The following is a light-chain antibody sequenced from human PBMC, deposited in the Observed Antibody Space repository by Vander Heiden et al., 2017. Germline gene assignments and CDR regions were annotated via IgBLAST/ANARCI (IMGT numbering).Light chain of an antibody. V-gene: IGKV3-15*01. CDR2: GAS. CDR3: QQYNNWPPRYT. Sequence: EIVMTPSPATLSVSPVGSATLSCRASQNIRTNLAWYQQKPGQSPRLLIYGASTRATGFPARFSGSGSGTEFTLSISSLQSEDVAVYYCQQYNNWPPRYTFGQGTKLEIK. CDR1: QNIRTN. J-gene: IGKJ2*01.